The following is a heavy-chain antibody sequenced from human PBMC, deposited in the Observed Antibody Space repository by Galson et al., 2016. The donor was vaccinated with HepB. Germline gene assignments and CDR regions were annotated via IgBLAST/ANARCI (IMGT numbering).Heavy chain of an antibody. D-gene: IGHD2-15*01. V-gene: IGHV2-5*02. J-gene: IGHJ5*02. CDR1: GFSLSTSGVA. Sequence: PALVKPTQTLTLTCTFSGFSLSTSGVAVGWIRQPPGKALEWLGIIYWDGDKRYSPSLKGRLTITKDTSKTQVVLTMTNMDPVDTATYYCAHSKKVILGNCRGGSCYSGFDPWGQGTLVTVSS. CDR2: IYWDGDK. CDR3: AHSKKVILGNCRGGSCYSGFDP.